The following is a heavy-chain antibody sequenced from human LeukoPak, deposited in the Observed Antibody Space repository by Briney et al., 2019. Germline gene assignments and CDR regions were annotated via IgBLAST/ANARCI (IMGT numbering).Heavy chain of an antibody. D-gene: IGHD3-22*01. CDR2: INQDGREK. CDR1: GFTFSDYW. CDR3: ARLYYYDSSDYPRRGGIFDY. J-gene: IGHJ4*02. V-gene: IGHV3-7*05. Sequence: PGGSLRLSCAASGFTFSDYWMTWVRQAPGKGLEWVANINQDGREKYYVDSVKGRFTISRDNAKNSLYLQVSSLRAEDTAVYYCARLYYYDSSDYPRRGGIFDYWGRGTLVTVSS.